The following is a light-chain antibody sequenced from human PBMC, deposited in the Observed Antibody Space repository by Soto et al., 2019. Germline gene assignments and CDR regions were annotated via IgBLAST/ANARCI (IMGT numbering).Light chain of an antibody. CDR2: DAS. CDR3: QQHGTSPLT. V-gene: IGKV3-20*01. J-gene: IGKJ4*01. Sequence: EIFLTQSPDTLSLSPGERATLTCRASQSVTNYIAWYQQRPGQAPRLLIYDASNRATGISDRFSGGGSGTDFTLTISRLESDDFAVYYCQQHGTSPLTFGGGTKLEMK. CDR1: QSVTNY.